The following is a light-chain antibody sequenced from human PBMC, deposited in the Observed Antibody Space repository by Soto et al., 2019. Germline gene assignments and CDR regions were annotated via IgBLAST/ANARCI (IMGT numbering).Light chain of an antibody. Sequence: EILLTQSPGTLSLSPGERATLSCRTSQSVGSTYLAWYQQKPGQAPRLLIYEASRRATGIPDRFSGSGSGTDFTLTISRLEPEDFAVYYCQQFGTSPWYTFGQGTKLEI. V-gene: IGKV3-20*01. CDR3: QQFGTSPWYT. CDR1: QSVGSTY. J-gene: IGKJ2*01. CDR2: EAS.